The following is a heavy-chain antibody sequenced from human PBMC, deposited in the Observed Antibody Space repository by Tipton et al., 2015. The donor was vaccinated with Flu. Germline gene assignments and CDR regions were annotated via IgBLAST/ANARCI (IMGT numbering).Heavy chain of an antibody. D-gene: IGHD6-19*01. J-gene: IGHJ4*02. CDR2: IRHDESDK. CDR3: AKDGWDTSGWYPFDY. Sequence: SLRLSCAGSGFTFSGYRMNWVRQAPGKGLEWVAFIRHDESDKYYADSVKGRFTISRDNSKNALYLLITSLRPEDTGVYYCAKDGWDTSGWYPFDYWGRGTLVTVSA. V-gene: IGHV3-30*02. CDR1: GFTFSGYR.